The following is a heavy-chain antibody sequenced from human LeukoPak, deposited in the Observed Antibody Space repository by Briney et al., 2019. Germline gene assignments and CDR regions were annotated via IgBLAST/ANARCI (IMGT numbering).Heavy chain of an antibody. Sequence: GGSLRLSCAASGFIFSIYAMSWVRQTPGKGREWVAAIIGSITGTYRASYVRGRFTSCRDNSKDTLHMQMNGLRAEDAAIYYCAKASVGHCSGAFCYHFDSWGQGTLVTVSS. J-gene: IGHJ4*02. V-gene: IGHV3-23*01. CDR2: IIGSITGT. CDR1: GFIFSIYA. D-gene: IGHD2-15*01. CDR3: AKASVGHCSGAFCYHFDS.